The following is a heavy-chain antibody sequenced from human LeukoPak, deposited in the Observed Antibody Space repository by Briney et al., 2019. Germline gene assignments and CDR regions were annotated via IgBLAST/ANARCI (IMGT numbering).Heavy chain of an antibody. J-gene: IGHJ4*02. Sequence: KVSCKASGGTFSSYAISWVRQAPGQGLEWMGRIIPIFGTANYAQKFQGRVTITTDESTSTAYMELSSLRSEDTAVYYCARSDYGDYNFDYWGQGTLVTVSS. CDR1: GGTFSSYA. D-gene: IGHD4-17*01. CDR3: ARSDYGDYNFDY. V-gene: IGHV1-69*05. CDR2: IIPIFGTA.